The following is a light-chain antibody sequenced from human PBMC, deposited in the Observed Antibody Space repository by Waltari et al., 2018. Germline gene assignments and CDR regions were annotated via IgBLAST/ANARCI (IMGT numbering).Light chain of an antibody. CDR1: QTIGAW. V-gene: IGKV1-5*03. CDR2: KTS. CDR3: QQYLSSPAT. Sequence: DIQMTQSPSPVPPSVGDRVTISCQASQTIGAWLAWYQQKPGKAPKLLIFKTSSLESGVPPRFSGSGGGTEFSLTISSLQPDDFATYYCQQYLSSPATFGHGTKVEVK. J-gene: IGKJ1*01.